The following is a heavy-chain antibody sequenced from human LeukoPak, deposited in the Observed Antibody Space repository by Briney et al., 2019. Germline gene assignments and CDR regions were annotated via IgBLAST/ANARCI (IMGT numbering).Heavy chain of an antibody. D-gene: IGHD2-8*01. Sequence: PGGSLRLSCEASGFTFSSYAMNWIRQTPGMGLEWVSIITASGEKTYYADSVKGRFTISRDNSRSTVYLQMNSLRVDDTAVYYCARDFRALSNGEVVDYWGQGILVTVSS. CDR3: ARDFRALSNGEVVDY. V-gene: IGHV3-23*01. J-gene: IGHJ4*02. CDR2: ITASGEKT. CDR1: GFTFSSYA.